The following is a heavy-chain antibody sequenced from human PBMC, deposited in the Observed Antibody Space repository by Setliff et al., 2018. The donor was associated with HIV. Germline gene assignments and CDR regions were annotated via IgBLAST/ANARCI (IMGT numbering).Heavy chain of an antibody. J-gene: IGHJ1*01. D-gene: IGHD3-10*01. CDR3: ARKDWDYGSGSSYEYFQH. V-gene: IGHV4-34*01. CDR2: INHSANT. Sequence: PSETLSLTCAVYGGSFSGYYWGWIRQPPEKGLEWIGEINHSANTNYNPSLKSRVTISVDTSKNQFSLKMSSVTAADTAVYYCARKDWDYGSGSSYEYFQHWGQGTLVTSPQ. CDR1: GGSFSGYY.